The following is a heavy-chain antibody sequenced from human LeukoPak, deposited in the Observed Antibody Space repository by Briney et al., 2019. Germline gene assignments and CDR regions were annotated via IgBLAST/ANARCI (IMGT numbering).Heavy chain of an antibody. Sequence: ASVKVSCKASGYTFTNYYMHWVRQAPGQGFEWMGWINPNDGDTNYAQKFQGRVTMTRDTSISTAHMEVSRLRSDDTAVYYCARASFLYCSSSTCLFDYWGQGTLVTVSS. V-gene: IGHV1-2*02. CDR3: ARASFLYCSSSTCLFDY. J-gene: IGHJ4*02. D-gene: IGHD2-2*01. CDR1: GYTFTNYY. CDR2: INPNDGDT.